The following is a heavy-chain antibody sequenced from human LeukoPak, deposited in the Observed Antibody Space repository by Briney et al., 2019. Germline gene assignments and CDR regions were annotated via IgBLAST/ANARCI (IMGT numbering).Heavy chain of an antibody. CDR3: ARAGQYCGGDCFYFDY. J-gene: IGHJ4*02. CDR1: GGTFSSCA. D-gene: IGHD2-21*02. V-gene: IGHV1-69*04. CDR2: IIPIFGIA. Sequence: SVKVSRKASGGTFSSCAISWVRQAPGQGLEWMGRIIPIFGIANYAQKFQGRVTITADKSTSTAYMELSSLRSEDTAVYYCARAGQYCGGDCFYFDYWGQGTLVTVSS.